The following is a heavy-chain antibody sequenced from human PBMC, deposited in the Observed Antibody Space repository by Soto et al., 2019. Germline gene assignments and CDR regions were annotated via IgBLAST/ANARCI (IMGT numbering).Heavy chain of an antibody. CDR2: ISTSRSYI. CDR3: AGGLERATSKNWFES. CDR1: GFTFNPYN. J-gene: IGHJ5*01. V-gene: IGHV3-21*01. Sequence: EVQLVESGGGLVKPGGSLRLSCEGSGFTFNPYNMNWVRQAPGKGLEWVASISTSRSYIYYAASVEGRFTVSRDNAKNSLSLQMSDLRDEDTAVCYCAGGLERATSKNWFESLGQVTQVTVSS. D-gene: IGHD1-1*01.